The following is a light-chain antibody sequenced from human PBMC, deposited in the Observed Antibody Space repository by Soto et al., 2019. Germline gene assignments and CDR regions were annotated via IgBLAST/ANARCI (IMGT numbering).Light chain of an antibody. CDR3: SSYAGSNNYV. J-gene: IGLJ1*01. V-gene: IGLV2-14*01. CDR1: NSDIGSYNF. Sequence: QSALTQPASVSWSPGQSITISCTGTNSDIGSYNFVSWYQQHPGRAPKLILSEVNVRPSGVSNRFSGSKSGNTASLNISGLQPEDEADYYCSSYAGSNNYVFGTGTKV. CDR2: EVN.